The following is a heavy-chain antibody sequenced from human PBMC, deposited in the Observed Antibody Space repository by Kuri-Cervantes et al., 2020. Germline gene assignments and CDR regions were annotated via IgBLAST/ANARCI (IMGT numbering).Heavy chain of an antibody. CDR1: GFTFSSYA. Sequence: GESLKISCAASGFTFSSYAMSWVRQAPGEGLVGVSQISSDGSSTTYADSVEGRFTISRDSAKNTLHLQLNSLRAEDTAVYYCVRGGYGTALDIWGQGTVVTVSS. CDR3: VRGGYGTALDI. CDR2: ISSDGSST. J-gene: IGHJ3*02. D-gene: IGHD5-18*01. V-gene: IGHV3-74*01.